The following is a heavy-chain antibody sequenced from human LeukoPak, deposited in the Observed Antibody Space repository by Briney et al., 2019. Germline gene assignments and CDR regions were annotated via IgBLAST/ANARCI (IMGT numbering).Heavy chain of an antibody. CDR1: GFTFSSYG. CDR3: AKAEYSGRAEIHFDY. Sequence: PGGSLRLSCAASGFTFSSYGMHWVRQAPGKGLEWVAFIRYDGSNKYYADSVKGRFTISRDNSKNTLYLQMNSLRAEDTAVYYCAKAEYSGRAEIHFDYWGQGTLVTVSS. CDR2: IRYDGSNK. V-gene: IGHV3-30*02. J-gene: IGHJ4*02. D-gene: IGHD1-26*01.